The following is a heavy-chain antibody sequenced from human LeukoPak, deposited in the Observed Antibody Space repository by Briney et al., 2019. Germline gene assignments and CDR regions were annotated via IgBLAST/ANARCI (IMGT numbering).Heavy chain of an antibody. D-gene: IGHD5-12*01. CDR1: GYTFTGYY. CDR3: ARVESREIVATVFDY. J-gene: IGHJ4*02. V-gene: IGHV1-2*02. Sequence: GASVRVSCKASGYTFTGYYMHWVRQAPGQGLEWMGWINPNSGGTNYAQKFQGRVTMTRDTSISTAYMELSRLTSDDTAVYYCARVESREIVATVFDYWGQGTLVTVSS. CDR2: INPNSGGT.